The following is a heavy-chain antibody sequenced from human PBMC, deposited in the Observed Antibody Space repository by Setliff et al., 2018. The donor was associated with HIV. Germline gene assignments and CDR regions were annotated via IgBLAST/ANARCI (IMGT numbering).Heavy chain of an antibody. Sequence: SVKVSCKASGGTFRSHEISWVRQAPGQGLEWMGGIVPILNKPNYAQEFLGRVTITTDESTSTAYMELSSLTSEDTAVYYCARTWGSFHYYYMDVWGQGTTVTVSS. D-gene: IGHD3-16*02. CDR1: GGTFRSHE. CDR3: ARTWGSFHYYYMDV. V-gene: IGHV1-69*05. CDR2: IVPILNKP. J-gene: IGHJ6*03.